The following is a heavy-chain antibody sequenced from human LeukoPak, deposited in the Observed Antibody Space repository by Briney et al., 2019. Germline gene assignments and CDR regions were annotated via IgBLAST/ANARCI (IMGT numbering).Heavy chain of an antibody. D-gene: IGHD2-2*01. CDR3: ASRSGYCSSTSCLNWFDP. CDR2: INHSGST. CDR1: GGSISGYY. J-gene: IGHJ5*02. Sequence: PSETLSLTCTVSGGSISGYYWSWIRQPPGKGLEWIGEINHSGSTNYNPSLKSRVTISVDTSKNQFPLKLSSVTAADTAVYYCASRSGYCSSTSCLNWFDPWGQGTLVTVSS. V-gene: IGHV4-34*01.